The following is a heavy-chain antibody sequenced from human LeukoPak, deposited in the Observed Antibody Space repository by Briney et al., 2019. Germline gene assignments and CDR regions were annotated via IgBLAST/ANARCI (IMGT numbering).Heavy chain of an antibody. CDR3: ARGPYYYGSGSCYYDY. V-gene: IGHV4-4*07. Sequence: SETLSLTCTVSGGSISSYYWSWLRQPAGKGLEWIGRIYSSGSTNYNPSLKSRVTMSVDTSKNQFSLKLSSVTAADTAVYYCARGPYYYGSGSCYYDYWGQGTMVTVSS. CDR2: IYSSGST. J-gene: IGHJ3*01. CDR1: GGSISSYY. D-gene: IGHD3-10*01.